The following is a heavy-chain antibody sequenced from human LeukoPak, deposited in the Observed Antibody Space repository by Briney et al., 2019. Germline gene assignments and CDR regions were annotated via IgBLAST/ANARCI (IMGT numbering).Heavy chain of an antibody. V-gene: IGHV3-30*02. CDR3: AKGTVGAYEIDY. Sequence: PGGSLRLSCAASGFTFSSYGLHWVRQAPGRGLEWVAFIRYDGNNKYYADSVKGRFTISRDNSKNTLYLQMNSLRTEDTAVYYSAKGTVGAYEIDYWGQGTLVTVSS. J-gene: IGHJ4*02. CDR2: IRYDGNNK. CDR1: GFTFSSYG. D-gene: IGHD1-26*01.